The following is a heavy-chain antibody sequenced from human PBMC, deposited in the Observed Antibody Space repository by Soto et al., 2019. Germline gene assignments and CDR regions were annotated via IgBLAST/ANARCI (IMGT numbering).Heavy chain of an antibody. D-gene: IGHD6-13*01. CDR1: GFTFSDYY. Sequence: QVQLVESGGGLVKPGGSLRLSCAASGFTFSDYYMSWIRQAPGKGLEWVSYISSSGSTIYYADSVKGRFTISRDNAKNSRYLQMNSLRAEDTAVYYCARSYSSSWYRKNWFDPWGQGTLVTVSS. V-gene: IGHV3-11*01. J-gene: IGHJ5*02. CDR2: ISSSGSTI. CDR3: ARSYSSSWYRKNWFDP.